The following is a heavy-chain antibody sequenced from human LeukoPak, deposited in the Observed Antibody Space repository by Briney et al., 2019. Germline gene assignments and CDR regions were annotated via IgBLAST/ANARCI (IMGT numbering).Heavy chain of an antibody. D-gene: IGHD3-22*01. CDR3: AKTYYYVSSGYPDLYFDY. J-gene: IGHJ4*02. CDR1: GFTFSSYS. Sequence: GGSLRLSCAASGFTFSSYSMNWVRQAPGKGLEWVSSISSSSSYIYYADSVKGRFTISRDNAKNSLYLQMNSLRAEDTAVYYCAKTYYYVSSGYPDLYFDYWGQGTLVTVSS. V-gene: IGHV3-21*01. CDR2: ISSSSSYI.